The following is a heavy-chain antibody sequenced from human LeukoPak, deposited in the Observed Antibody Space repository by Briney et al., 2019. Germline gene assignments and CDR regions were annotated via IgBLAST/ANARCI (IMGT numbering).Heavy chain of an antibody. D-gene: IGHD3-10*01. CDR2: IYTSGST. CDR1: GGSISSGSYY. J-gene: IGHJ6*03. CDR3: ARAVGSGSFQTYYYYMDV. V-gene: IGHV4-61*02. Sequence: PSETLSLTCTVSGGSISSGSYYWSWIRQPPGKGLEWIGRIYTSGSTNYNPSLKSRVTMSVDTSKNQFSLKLSSVTAADTAVYYCARAVGSGSFQTYYYYMDVWGKGTTVTISS.